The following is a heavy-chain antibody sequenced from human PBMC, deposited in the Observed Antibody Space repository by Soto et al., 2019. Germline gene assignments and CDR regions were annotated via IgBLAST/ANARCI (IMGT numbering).Heavy chain of an antibody. V-gene: IGHV4-31*03. Sequence: QVHLQESGPGLVKPSQTLSLNCTVSGGSVSSGDYYWTWIRQHPGKGLEWIGYISYTGSTYYNPYLESRVSISVDTSRTHFSLRLNSVTAADTAVYYCATTGGYGTPGDYWGQGTLVTVSS. CDR1: GGSVSSGDYY. CDR2: ISYTGST. D-gene: IGHD5-12*01. CDR3: ATTGGYGTPGDY. J-gene: IGHJ4*02.